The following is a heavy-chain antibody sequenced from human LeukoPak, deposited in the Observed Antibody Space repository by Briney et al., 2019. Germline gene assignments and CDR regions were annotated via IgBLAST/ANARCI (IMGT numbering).Heavy chain of an antibody. CDR1: GFTFDDYA. V-gene: IGHV3-43D*03. CDR3: AKDGYCSGGSCYGDYYYYYYMDV. Sequence: SGGSLRLSCAASGFTFDDYAMHWVRQAPGKGLEWVSLISWDGGSTYYADSVKGRFTISRDNSKNSLYLQMNSLRAEDTALYYCAKDGYCSGGSCYGDYYYYYYMDVWGKGTTVTVSS. CDR2: ISWDGGST. J-gene: IGHJ6*03. D-gene: IGHD2-15*01.